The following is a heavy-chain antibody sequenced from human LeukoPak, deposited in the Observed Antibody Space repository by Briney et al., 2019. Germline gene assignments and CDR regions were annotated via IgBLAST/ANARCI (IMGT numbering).Heavy chain of an antibody. CDR2: ISSSGSTI. D-gene: IGHD6-13*01. V-gene: IGHV3-11*01. CDR1: GFIFSDYS. Sequence: PGGSLRLSCAASGFIFSDYSMSWIRQAPGMGLEWVSYISSSGSTINYADSVKGRFTISRDNAKNSLYLQMNSLRAEDTAVYYCARDWGSAAGGNPIDLWGQGTLVTVSS. J-gene: IGHJ5*02. CDR3: ARDWGSAAGGNPIDL.